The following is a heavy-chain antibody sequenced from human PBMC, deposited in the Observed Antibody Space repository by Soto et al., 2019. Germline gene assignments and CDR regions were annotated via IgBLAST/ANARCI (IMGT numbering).Heavy chain of an antibody. D-gene: IGHD6-13*01. Sequence: GESLKXSCKGSGYXFISYWIGWVRQMPGKGLECMGIIYPGDSDTRYSPSFQGQVTISADKSISTAYLQWSSLKASDTAMYYCARTAAAGKYYYGLDVWGQGTTVT. J-gene: IGHJ6*02. V-gene: IGHV5-51*01. CDR3: ARTAAAGKYYYGLDV. CDR2: IYPGDSDT. CDR1: GYXFISYW.